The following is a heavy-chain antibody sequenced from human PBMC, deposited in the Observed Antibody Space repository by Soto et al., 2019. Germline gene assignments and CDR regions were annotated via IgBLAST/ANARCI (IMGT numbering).Heavy chain of an antibody. D-gene: IGHD1-26*01. CDR3: ASTRPLVVGAPEYYYYYGMDV. J-gene: IGHJ6*02. CDR2: ISAYNGNT. V-gene: IGHV1-18*01. Sequence: ASVKVSCKASGYTFTSYGISWVRQAPGQGLEWMGWISAYNGNTNYAQKLQGRVTMTTDTSTSTAYMELRSLRSDDTAVYYCASTRPLVVGAPEYYYYYGMDVWGQGTTVTVSS. CDR1: GYTFTSYG.